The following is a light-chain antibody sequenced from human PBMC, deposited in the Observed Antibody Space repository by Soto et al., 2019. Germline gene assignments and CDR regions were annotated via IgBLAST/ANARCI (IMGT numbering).Light chain of an antibody. V-gene: IGKV3-11*01. CDR2: EAS. J-gene: IGKJ1*01. CDR1: QTVGVR. CDR3: HQRQRWPRT. Sequence: EIVLTQSPATLSSSPGERGTLSFRASQTVGVRLAWYQHKPGQAPRLIIYEASNRAAGIPARFSGSGSGTDFTLTITSLEPEDFAFYYCHQRQRWPRTFGQGTKVDIK.